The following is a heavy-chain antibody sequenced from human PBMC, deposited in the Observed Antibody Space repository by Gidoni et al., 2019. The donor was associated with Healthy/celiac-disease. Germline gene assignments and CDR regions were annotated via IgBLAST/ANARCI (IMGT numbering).Heavy chain of an antibody. Sequence: DGLEWIGSIYYSGSTYYNPSLKSRVTISVDTSKNQFSLKLSSVTAADTAVYYCARHAPKSSGWSQKGVDYFDYWGQGTLVTVSS. CDR3: ARHAPKSSGWSQKGVDYFDY. CDR2: IYYSGST. J-gene: IGHJ4*02. V-gene: IGHV4-39*01. D-gene: IGHD6-19*01.